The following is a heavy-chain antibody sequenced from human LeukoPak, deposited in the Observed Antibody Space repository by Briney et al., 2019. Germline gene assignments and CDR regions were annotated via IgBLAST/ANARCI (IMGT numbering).Heavy chain of an antibody. D-gene: IGHD3-16*01. CDR1: GFTFSTYV. Sequence: PGGSLRLSCAASGFTFSTYVMTWVRQAPGKGLEWVSGLSGSGTTTYYADSVKGRFSISRDNSKNTLYLQMNSLRAEDTAVYYCVKGGGSDYWGQGTLVTVSS. V-gene: IGHV3-23*01. CDR3: VKGGGSDY. CDR2: LSGSGTTT. J-gene: IGHJ4*02.